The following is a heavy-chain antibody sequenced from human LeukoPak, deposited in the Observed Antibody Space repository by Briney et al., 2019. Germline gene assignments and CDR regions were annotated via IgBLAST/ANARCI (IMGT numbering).Heavy chain of an antibody. CDR1: GGSISNYY. J-gene: IGHJ6*03. CDR2: ISYSGST. Sequence: PSETLSLTCTVSGGSISNYYWSWIRQPPGKGLEWIGSISYSGSTNYNPSLESRVTISVDTSKNQISLKVSSVTAADTTVYYCARAPERWYSYGSYTYYYMDVWGKGTTVTVSS. V-gene: IGHV4-59*01. CDR3: ARAPERWYSYGSYTYYYMDV. D-gene: IGHD5-18*01.